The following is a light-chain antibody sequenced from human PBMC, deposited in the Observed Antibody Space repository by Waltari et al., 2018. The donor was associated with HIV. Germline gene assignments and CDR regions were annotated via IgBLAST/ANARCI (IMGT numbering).Light chain of an antibody. CDR1: PSIANN. Sequence: EIVMTQSPATLSLSPGERVTLSCRASPSIANNLALYQQKTGQDARLRMYGVSTRATSIPARLSGSGSWTEFTLTISSMQSEDLAVYYCQQQDNRHPWTFGQGTKVE. V-gene: IGKV3-15*01. CDR3: QQQDNRHPWT. J-gene: IGKJ1*01. CDR2: GVS.